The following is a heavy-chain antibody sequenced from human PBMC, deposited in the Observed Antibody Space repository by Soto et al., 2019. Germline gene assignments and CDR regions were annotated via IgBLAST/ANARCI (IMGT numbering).Heavy chain of an antibody. D-gene: IGHD2-2*02. V-gene: IGHV1-69*06. Sequence: QVQLVQSGAEVKTPGSSLKVSCTVSGSRFSNYVISWVRQAPGHGLECLGRFIPIFNTTQYAQKFQGRVTITADKSTNTASLELSSLRSDDTAVYYCAREGRGKKAGYNGLVSLGYWGQGTLVTVSS. CDR3: AREGRGKKAGYNGLVSLGY. J-gene: IGHJ4*02. CDR1: GSRFSNYV. CDR2: FIPIFNTT.